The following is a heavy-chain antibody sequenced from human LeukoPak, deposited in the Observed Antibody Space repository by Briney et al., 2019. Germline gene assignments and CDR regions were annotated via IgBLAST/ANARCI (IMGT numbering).Heavy chain of an antibody. V-gene: IGHV4-59*01. CDR3: ARVDPRYYYYYMDV. CDR2: IYYSGST. CDR1: GGSISSYY. Sequence: SSETLSLTCTVSGGSISSYYWSWIRQPPGKGLEWIGYIYYSGSTNYNPSLKSRVTISVDTSKTQFSLKLSSVTAADTAVYYCARVDPRYYYYYMDVWGKGTTVTVSS. J-gene: IGHJ6*03.